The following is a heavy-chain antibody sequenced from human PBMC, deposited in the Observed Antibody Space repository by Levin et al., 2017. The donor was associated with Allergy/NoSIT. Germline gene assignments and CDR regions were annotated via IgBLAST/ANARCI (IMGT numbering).Heavy chain of an antibody. V-gene: IGHV4-34*01. Sequence: SETLSLTCAVSGGSFGGYFWSWLRQPPGKGPEGIGEVSHGGFTTYNPSLKSRVAIPVDPSRNEFSLKLDHVTAADTAVYYCAVFSLRYGTFEMWGQGTMVTVSS. D-gene: IGHD4-17*01. CDR3: AVFSLRYGTFEM. CDR1: GGSFGGYF. CDR2: VSHGGFT. J-gene: IGHJ3*02.